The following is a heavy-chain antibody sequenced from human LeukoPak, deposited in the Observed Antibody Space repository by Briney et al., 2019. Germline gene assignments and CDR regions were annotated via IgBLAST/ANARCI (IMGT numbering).Heavy chain of an antibody. V-gene: IGHV1-18*01. J-gene: IGHJ3*02. CDR3: ARDQDPGAFDI. CDR1: GYTFASYG. CDR2: ISAYNGNT. Sequence: ASVKVSCKASGYTFASYGISWVRQAPGQGLEWMGWISAYNGNTNYAQNLQGRVTMTTDTSTNTAYMELRSLRSDDTAVYYCARDQDPGAFDIWGQGTMVTVSS.